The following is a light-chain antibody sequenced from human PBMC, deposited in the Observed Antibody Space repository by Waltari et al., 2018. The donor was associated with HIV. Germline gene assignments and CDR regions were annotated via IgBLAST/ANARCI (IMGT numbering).Light chain of an antibody. CDR3: SSYTSSSTLGK. J-gene: IGLJ3*02. CDR2: DVS. V-gene: IGLV2-14*03. Sequence: QPALTQPASVSGSPGQSITISCTGTSSDVGGYNYVSWYQQHPGKAPKLMIYDVSNRPSGVSNRFSGSKSGNTASLTISGLQAEDEAYYYCSSYTSSSTLGKFGGGTKLTVL. CDR1: SSDVGGYNY.